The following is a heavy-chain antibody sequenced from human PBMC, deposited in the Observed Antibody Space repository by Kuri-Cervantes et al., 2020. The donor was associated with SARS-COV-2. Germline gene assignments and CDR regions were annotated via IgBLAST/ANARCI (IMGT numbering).Heavy chain of an antibody. J-gene: IGHJ4*02. V-gene: IGHV4-30-4*08. CDR3: ASVYSSSSPDFDY. CDR2: IYYSGST. CDR1: GGSISSGDHY. D-gene: IGHD6-6*01. Sequence: SETLSLTCTVSGGSISSGDHYWSWIRQPPGKGLEWIGYIYYSGSTYYNPSLKSRVTISVDTSKNQFSLKLSSVTAADTAVYYCASVYSSSSPDFDYWGQGTLVTVSS.